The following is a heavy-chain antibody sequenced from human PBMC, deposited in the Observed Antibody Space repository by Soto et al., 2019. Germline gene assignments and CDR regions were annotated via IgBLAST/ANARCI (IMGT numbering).Heavy chain of an antibody. CDR1: CGAIRGYY. V-gene: IGHV4-59*01. Sequence: SETLSLTCSVSCGAIRGYYWSWIRQSPEKGLEWIGYFYHSGNSNYNPSLKSRVTISVDTSKNQLSLSLRSVTAADTAVYFCARISSVDPYGYVNGGLDVWGQGTTVTVSS. J-gene: IGHJ6*02. CDR3: ARISSVDPYGYVNGGLDV. CDR2: FYHSGNS. D-gene: IGHD5-18*01.